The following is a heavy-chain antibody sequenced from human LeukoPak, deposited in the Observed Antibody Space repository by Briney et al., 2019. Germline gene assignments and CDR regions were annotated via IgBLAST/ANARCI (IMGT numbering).Heavy chain of an antibody. V-gene: IGHV3-30-3*01. CDR2: ISYDGSNK. D-gene: IGHD6-13*01. CDR3: ASDAKPWGSSSVFDY. J-gene: IGHJ4*02. Sequence: PGRSLRLSCAASGFTFSTYPIHWVRQAPGKGLEWVAVISYDGSNKYYADSVKGRFTISRDNSKNTLYLQMNSLRAEDTAVYYCASDAKPWGSSSVFDYWGQGTLVTVRS. CDR1: GFTFSTYP.